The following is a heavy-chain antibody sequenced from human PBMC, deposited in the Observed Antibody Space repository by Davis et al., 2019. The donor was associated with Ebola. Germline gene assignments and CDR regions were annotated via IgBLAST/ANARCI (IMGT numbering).Heavy chain of an antibody. V-gene: IGHV3-7*01. Sequence: AGSLRLSCAASGFTSSSYWMSWVRQAPGNGLEWVANIKQDGSEKYYVDSVKGRFTISRDNAKNSLYLQMNSLRAEDTAVYYCARDQFLFSDFWSGSYDYWGQGTLVTVSS. CDR3: ARDQFLFSDFWSGSYDY. CDR2: IKQDGSEK. J-gene: IGHJ4*02. CDR1: GFTSSSYW. D-gene: IGHD3-3*01.